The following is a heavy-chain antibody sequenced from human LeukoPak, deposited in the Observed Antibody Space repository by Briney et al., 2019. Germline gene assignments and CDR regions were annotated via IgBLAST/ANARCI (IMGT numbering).Heavy chain of an antibody. CDR2: VTHSGST. CDR1: GASFSGYF. CDR3: ARGRDGYINC. J-gene: IGHJ4*01. D-gene: IGHD5-24*01. V-gene: IGHV4-34*01. Sequence: PSETLSLTCAVYGASFSGYFWSWISQPPGKGLEWIGEVTHSGSTNYNPSLKSRVTISVDTSKKQFSLKLTSVTATDTAVYYCARGRDGYINCWGQGTLVTVSS.